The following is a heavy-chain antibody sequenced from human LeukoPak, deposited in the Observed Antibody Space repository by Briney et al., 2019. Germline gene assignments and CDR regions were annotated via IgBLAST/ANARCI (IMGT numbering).Heavy chain of an antibody. J-gene: IGHJ4*02. D-gene: IGHD6-19*01. V-gene: IGHV1-69*13. Sequence: ASVKVSCKASGGTFSSYAISWVRQAPGQGLEWMGGIIPIFGTANYAQKFQGRVTITADESTSTAYMELSSLRSEDTAVYYCARKAVAGNYFDYWGQGTLVTVSS. CDR1: GGTFSSYA. CDR2: IIPIFGTA. CDR3: ARKAVAGNYFDY.